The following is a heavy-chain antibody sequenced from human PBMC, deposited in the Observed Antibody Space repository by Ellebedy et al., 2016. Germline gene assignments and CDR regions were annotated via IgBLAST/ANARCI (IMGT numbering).Heavy chain of an antibody. Sequence: GGSLRLSCAASGFTFSGSAIHWVRQASGKGLEWVGRVRSKAKNYATTYAASVKGRFTISRNDSNNTAYLQMNSLKTEDTAVYYCTSSFYSGTYSRDDFWGQGTLVTVSS. CDR2: VRSKAKNYAT. CDR3: TSSFYSGTYSRDDF. D-gene: IGHD3-10*01. J-gene: IGHJ4*02. CDR1: GFTFSGSA. V-gene: IGHV3-73*01.